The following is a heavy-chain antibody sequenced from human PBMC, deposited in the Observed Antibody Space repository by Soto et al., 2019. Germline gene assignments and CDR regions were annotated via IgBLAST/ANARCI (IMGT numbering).Heavy chain of an antibody. V-gene: IGHV3-53*01. CDR3: ARVGPDTSMATFYNYDMDV. D-gene: IGHD5-18*01. Sequence: GGSLRLSCVASAFTVENNHMSWVRQAPGKGLEWVSVIFDDGSTYYADSVKGRFTISRDNSRNTLYLQMNRLTGDDTAIYYCARVGPDTSMATFYNYDMDVWGQGTTVTVSS. CDR1: AFTVENNH. J-gene: IGHJ6*02. CDR2: IFDDGST.